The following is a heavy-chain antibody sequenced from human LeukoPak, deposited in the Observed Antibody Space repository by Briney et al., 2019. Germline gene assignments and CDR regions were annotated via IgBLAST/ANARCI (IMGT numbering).Heavy chain of an antibody. V-gene: IGHV4-34*01. Sequence: SETLSLTCAVCGGSFSGYYWSWIRQPPGKGLEWIGEINHSGSTNYNPSLKSRVTISVDTSKNQFSLKLSSVTAADTAVYYCARGGIGKVVVAATRGIYYSYYGMDVWGQGTTVTVSS. CDR1: GGSFSGYY. CDR3: ARGGIGKVVVAATRGIYYSYYGMDV. D-gene: IGHD2-15*01. CDR2: INHSGST. J-gene: IGHJ6*02.